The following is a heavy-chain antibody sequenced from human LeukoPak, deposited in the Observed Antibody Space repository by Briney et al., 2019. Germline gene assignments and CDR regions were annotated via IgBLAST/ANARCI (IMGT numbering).Heavy chain of an antibody. CDR3: AKDHEDYYDSSGYYYVKGYYFDY. CDR2: ISSSGSTI. J-gene: IGHJ4*02. V-gene: IGHV3-48*03. CDR1: GFTFSSYE. D-gene: IGHD3-22*01. Sequence: GGSLRLSCAASGFTFSSYEMNWVRQAPGKGLEWVSYISSSGSTIYYADPVKGRFTISRDNAKNSLYLQMNSLRAEDTAVYYCAKDHEDYYDSSGYYYVKGYYFDYWGQGTLVTVSS.